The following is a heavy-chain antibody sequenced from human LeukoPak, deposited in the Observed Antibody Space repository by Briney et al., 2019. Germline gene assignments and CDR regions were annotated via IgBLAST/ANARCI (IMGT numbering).Heavy chain of an antibody. CDR2: MNPNSGNT. CDR3: AVVPAAIGHYYYYGMDV. J-gene: IGHJ6*02. CDR1: GYTFTSYD. D-gene: IGHD2-2*01. Sequence: GASVKVSCKASGYTFTSYDINWVRQATGQGPEWMGWMNPNSGNTGYAQKFQGRATMTRNTSISTAYMELSSLRSEDTAVYYCAVVPAAIGHYYYYGMDVWGQGTTVTVSS. V-gene: IGHV1-8*01.